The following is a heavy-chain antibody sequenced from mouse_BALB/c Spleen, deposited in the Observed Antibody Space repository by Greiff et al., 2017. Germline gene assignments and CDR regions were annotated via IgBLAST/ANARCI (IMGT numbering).Heavy chain of an antibody. CDR2: SRNKANDYTT. J-gene: IGHJ4*01. CDR3: ARNGNYYAMDY. CDR1: GFTFSVFY. D-gene: IGHD2-1*01. Sequence: DVKLVESGGGLVQRGGSLRLSCATPGFTFSVFYMEWVRQPPGKRLEWIAASRNKANDYTTEYSASVKGRFIVSRDTSQSILYLQMNALRAEDTAIYYCARNGNYYAMDYWGQGTSVTVSS. V-gene: IGHV7-1*02.